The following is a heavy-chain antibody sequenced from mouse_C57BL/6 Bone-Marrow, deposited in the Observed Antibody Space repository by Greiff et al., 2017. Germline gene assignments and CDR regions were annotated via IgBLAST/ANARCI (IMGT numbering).Heavy chain of an antibody. CDR1: GYTFTSYW. J-gene: IGHJ2*01. CDR3: ARTDYYYGGSYGDY. V-gene: IGHV1-53*01. CDR2: INPSNGGT. D-gene: IGHD1-1*01. Sequence: QVQLQQPGTELVKPGASVKLSCKASGYTFTSYWMHWVKQRPGQGLEWIGNINPSNGGTDYNEKFKSKATLTVDKSSSTAYMQLSSLTSEDSAVYYCARTDYYYGGSYGDYWGQGTTLTVSS.